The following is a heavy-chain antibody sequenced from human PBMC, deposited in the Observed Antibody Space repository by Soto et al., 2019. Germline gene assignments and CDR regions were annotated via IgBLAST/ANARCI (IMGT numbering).Heavy chain of an antibody. Sequence: GGSLRLSCAASGFTFSSYGMHWVRQAPGKGLEWVAVISYDGSNKYYADSVKGRFTISRDNSKNTLYLQMNSLRAEDTAVYYCAKTAGWSYYYGMDVWGQGTTVTVSS. CDR2: ISYDGSNK. D-gene: IGHD6-25*01. CDR3: AKTAGWSYYYGMDV. V-gene: IGHV3-30*18. CDR1: GFTFSSYG. J-gene: IGHJ6*02.